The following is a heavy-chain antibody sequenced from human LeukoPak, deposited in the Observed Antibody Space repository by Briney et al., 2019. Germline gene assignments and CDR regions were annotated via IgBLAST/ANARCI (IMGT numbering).Heavy chain of an antibody. D-gene: IGHD5-24*01. J-gene: IGHJ4*02. CDR2: IYYSGST. CDR1: GGSISSSSYY. Sequence: SETLSLTCTVSGGSISSSSYYWGWIRQPPGKGLEWIGSIYYSGSTYYNPSLKSRVTISVDTSKNQFSLKLSSVTAADTAVYYCATLSSRRDGYLGGFVYWGQGTLVTVSS. CDR3: ATLSSRRDGYLGGFVY. V-gene: IGHV4-39*01.